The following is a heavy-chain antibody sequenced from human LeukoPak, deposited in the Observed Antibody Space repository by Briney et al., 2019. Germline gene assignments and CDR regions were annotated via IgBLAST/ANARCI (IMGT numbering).Heavy chain of an antibody. D-gene: IGHD5-18*01. CDR3: ARGAVDTAMVYFDY. CDR2: INHSGST. CDR1: GGSFSAYY. Sequence: SETLSLTCAVYGGSFSAYYWSWVRQPPGKGLEWIGEINHSGSTNYNPSLKSRVTMSVDTSKNQFSLKLSSVTAADTAVYYCARGAVDTAMVYFDYWGQGTLVTVSS. V-gene: IGHV4-34*01. J-gene: IGHJ4*02.